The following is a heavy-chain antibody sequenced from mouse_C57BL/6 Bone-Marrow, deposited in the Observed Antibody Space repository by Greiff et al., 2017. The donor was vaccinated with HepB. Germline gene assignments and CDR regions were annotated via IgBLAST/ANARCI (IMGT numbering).Heavy chain of an antibody. J-gene: IGHJ3*01. CDR2: ISGGGST. Sequence: EVKLVESGGGLVKPGGSLKLSCAASGFTFSSYTMSWVRQTPEKRLEWVATISGGGSTYYPDTMERRFIISRDNTKKTLYLQMSSLRSEDTALYYCARQGSNETYWGQGTLVTVSA. D-gene: IGHD1-1*01. CDR1: GFTFSSYT. V-gene: IGHV5-9*01. CDR3: ARQGSNETY.